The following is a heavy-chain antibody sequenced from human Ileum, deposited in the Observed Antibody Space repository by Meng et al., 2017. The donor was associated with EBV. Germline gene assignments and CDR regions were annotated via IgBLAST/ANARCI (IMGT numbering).Heavy chain of an antibody. CDR3: ARAHPVVYFFDY. J-gene: IGHJ4*02. D-gene: IGHD4-23*01. Sequence: QLQRQESGSGLVKPSQPLSLTCAVSGGSISSGGHSWSWIRQPPGKGLEWIGDIQHSGSTYYNPSLKSRVTISVDRSRNQFSLKLSSVTAADTAVYYCARAHPVVYFFDYWGQGTLVTVSS. CDR1: GGSISSGGHS. V-gene: IGHV4-30-2*01. CDR2: IQHSGST.